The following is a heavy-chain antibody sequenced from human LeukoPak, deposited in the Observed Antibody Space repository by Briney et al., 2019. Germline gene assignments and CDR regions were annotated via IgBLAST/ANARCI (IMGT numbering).Heavy chain of an antibody. V-gene: IGHV3-23*01. CDR1: GFTFSSYA. CDR3: ATAYCSSTSCPT. CDR2: INDSGDST. Sequence: GGSVRLSCAASGFTFSSYAMSWVRQAPGKGLEWVSSINDSGDSTYYADSVKGRFTISRDNSKNTLYLLMNNLRAEDTAIFYCATAYCSSTSCPTWGQGTLVTVSS. J-gene: IGHJ5*02. D-gene: IGHD2-2*01.